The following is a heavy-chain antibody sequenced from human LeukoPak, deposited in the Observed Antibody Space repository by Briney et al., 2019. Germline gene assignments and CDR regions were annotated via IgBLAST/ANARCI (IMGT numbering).Heavy chain of an antibody. CDR2: INWNGGST. Sequence: GGSLRLSCAASGFTFDDYGMTWVRQAPGRGLEWVCGINWNGGSTGYADSVKGRFTIPRDNAKNSLYLQMNSLRAEDTAFYYCARSGGYSLARDWFDPWGQGTLVTVSS. J-gene: IGHJ5*02. D-gene: IGHD2-15*01. CDR1: GFTFDDYG. CDR3: ARSGGYSLARDWFDP. V-gene: IGHV3-20*04.